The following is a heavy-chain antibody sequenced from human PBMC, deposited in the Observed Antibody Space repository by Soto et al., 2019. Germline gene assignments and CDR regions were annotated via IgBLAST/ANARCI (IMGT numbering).Heavy chain of an antibody. CDR1: GFTLSGYA. J-gene: IGHJ6*03. CDR2: ISTNGVGT. V-gene: IGHV3-64*01. CDR3: ARRARPDFYYMDV. D-gene: IGHD6-6*01. Sequence: EVQLVESGGGLAQPGGSLRLYCAASGFTLSGYAMDWVRQAPGKGLEYVSGISTNGVGTYYANSVQGRFTISSDNSKNTVYLQMGSLRPEDMAVYYCARRARPDFYYMDVWGKGTTVTVSS.